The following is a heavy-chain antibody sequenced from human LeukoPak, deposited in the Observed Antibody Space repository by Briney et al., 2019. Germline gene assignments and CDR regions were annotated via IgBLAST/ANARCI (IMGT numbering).Heavy chain of an antibody. CDR2: INHSEST. Sequence: SETLSLTCAVYGGSFSGYYWSWIRQPPGKGLEWIGEINHSESTNYNPSLKSRVTISVDTSKNQFSLKLSSVTAADTAVYYCARGIAAAGTGFDPWGQGTLVTVSS. V-gene: IGHV4-34*01. J-gene: IGHJ5*02. CDR1: GGSFSGYY. D-gene: IGHD6-13*01. CDR3: ARGIAAAGTGFDP.